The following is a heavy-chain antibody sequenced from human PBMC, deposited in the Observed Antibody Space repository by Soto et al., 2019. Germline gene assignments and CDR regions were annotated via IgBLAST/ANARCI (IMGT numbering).Heavy chain of an antibody. D-gene: IGHD1-7*01. V-gene: IGHV3-30-3*01. J-gene: IGHJ4*02. CDR3: ARVLLELWPVDY. Sequence: GSLRLSCAASGFSFSTYGMHWVRQAPGKGLEWLALISYDGSSQYYAGSVKGRFTISRDNSKNTLYLQMNSLRPEDTALYYCARVLLELWPVDYWGQGT. CDR1: GFSFSTYG. CDR2: ISYDGSSQ.